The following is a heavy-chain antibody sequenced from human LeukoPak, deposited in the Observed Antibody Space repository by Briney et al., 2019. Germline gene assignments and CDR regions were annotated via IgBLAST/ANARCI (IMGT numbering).Heavy chain of an antibody. D-gene: IGHD6-13*01. CDR3: AILAAAAPPPNYYMDV. J-gene: IGHJ6*03. CDR2: INWNGGST. V-gene: IGHV3-20*04. CDR1: GVTFDDYG. Sequence: AGGSLRLSCAASGVTFDDYGMSWVRHAPGRGLEWVSGINWNGGSTAYADSVTGRFTISRDNAKNSLYLQMNSLRAEDTALYYCAILAAAAPPPNYYMDVGGKGTTVTVSS.